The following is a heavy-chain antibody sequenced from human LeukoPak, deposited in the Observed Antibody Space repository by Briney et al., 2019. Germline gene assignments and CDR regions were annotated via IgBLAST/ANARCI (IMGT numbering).Heavy chain of an antibody. Sequence: ASVKVSCKASGYIFSNFGINWVRQAPGQGLEWMGWISGYNGYTKYAQKLQGRVTMTTDTSTDTAYMELSSLRSEDTAVYYCATGIRGSGSFPYYYYYYYMDVWGKGTTVTVSS. D-gene: IGHD3-10*01. V-gene: IGHV1-18*01. CDR1: GYIFSNFG. CDR2: ISGYNGYT. CDR3: ATGIRGSGSFPYYYYYYYMDV. J-gene: IGHJ6*03.